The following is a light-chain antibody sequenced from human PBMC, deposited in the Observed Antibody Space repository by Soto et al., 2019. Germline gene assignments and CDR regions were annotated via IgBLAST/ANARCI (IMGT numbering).Light chain of an antibody. J-gene: IGLJ2*01. CDR3: GTWDSSLGAVV. V-gene: IGLV1-51*01. CDR2: DNN. CDR1: SSNIGNNY. Sequence: QSVLTQPPSVSAAPGQKVTISCSGSSSNIGNNYVSWYQQLPGTAPKLLIYDNNKRPSGIPDRFSGSKSGTSATLSITGLQTGDEAYYYCGTWDSSLGAVVFGGGTKLTVL.